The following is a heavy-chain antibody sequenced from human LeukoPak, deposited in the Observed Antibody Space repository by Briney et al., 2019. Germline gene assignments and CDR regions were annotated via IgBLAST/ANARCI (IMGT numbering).Heavy chain of an antibody. Sequence: SETLSLTCTVSGGSISSYYWSWIRQPPGKGLEWIGYIYYSGSTNYNPSLKSRVTISVDTSKNQFSLKLSSVTAADTAVYYCARDYDFWSGSRGYFDLWGRGTLVTVSS. CDR2: IYYSGST. CDR3: ARDYDFWSGSRGYFDL. D-gene: IGHD3-3*01. CDR1: GGSISSYY. V-gene: IGHV4-59*01. J-gene: IGHJ2*01.